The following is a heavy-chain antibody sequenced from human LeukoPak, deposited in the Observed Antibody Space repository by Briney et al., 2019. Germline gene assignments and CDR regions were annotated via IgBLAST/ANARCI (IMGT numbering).Heavy chain of an antibody. CDR2: INPNNGGT. J-gene: IGHJ4*02. CDR1: GYTFTDYY. D-gene: IGHD4/OR15-4a*01. Sequence: ASVKVSCKASGYTFTDYYMHWVRQAPGQGLEWMGWINPNNGGTTYAQKFQGRVTMTRDTSISTAYMELGRLTSDDTAMYFCLRDLTYGGISSPDGWGQGSLVTVSS. CDR3: LRDLTYGGISSPDG. V-gene: IGHV1-2*02.